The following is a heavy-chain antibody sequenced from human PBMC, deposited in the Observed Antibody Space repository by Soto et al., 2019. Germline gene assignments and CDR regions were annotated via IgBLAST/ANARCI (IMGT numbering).Heavy chain of an antibody. V-gene: IGHV4-30-4*01. J-gene: IGHJ2*01. CDR1: GGSISGGVHS. CDR3: AREIMPLTNDWYFDL. D-gene: IGHD2-8*01. Sequence: QVQLQESGPGLVKPSETLSLTCTVSGGSISGGVHSWSWIRQPPGKCLEWIGHIFDSGSIYYNPSLKSRLTISVDTSKNQFSLRLSSVTAADTAVYYCAREIMPLTNDWYFDLWGRGTLVTVSS. CDR2: IFDSGSI.